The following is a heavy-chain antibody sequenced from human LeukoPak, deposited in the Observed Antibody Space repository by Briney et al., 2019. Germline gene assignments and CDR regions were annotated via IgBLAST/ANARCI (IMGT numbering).Heavy chain of an antibody. D-gene: IGHD3-10*01. J-gene: IGHJ3*02. CDR2: IYTSGST. CDR1: GGSISSYY. CDR3: ARVASRGAPDAFDI. V-gene: IGHV4-4*07. Sequence: PSETLSLTCTVSGGSISSYYWSWIRQPAGKGLEWIGRIYTSGSTNYNPSLKSRVTMSVDTSKNQFSLKLSSVTAADTAVYYCARVASRGAPDAFDIWGQGTMVTVSS.